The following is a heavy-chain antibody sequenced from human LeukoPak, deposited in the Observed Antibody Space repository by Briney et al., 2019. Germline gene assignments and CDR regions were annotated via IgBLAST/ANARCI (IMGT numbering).Heavy chain of an antibody. Sequence: SETLSLTCAVYGGSFSGYYWSWIRQPPGKGLEWIGEIYHSGSTNYNPSLKSRVTISVDKSKNQFSLKLSSVTAAGTAVYYCAILKAYCGGDCYYDWGQGTLVTASS. J-gene: IGHJ4*02. CDR3: AILKAYCGGDCYYD. V-gene: IGHV4-34*01. CDR1: GGSFSGYY. D-gene: IGHD2-21*02. CDR2: IYHSGST.